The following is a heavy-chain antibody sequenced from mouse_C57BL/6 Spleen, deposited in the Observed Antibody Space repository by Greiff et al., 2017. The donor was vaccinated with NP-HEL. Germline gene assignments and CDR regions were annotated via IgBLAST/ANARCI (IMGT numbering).Heavy chain of an antibody. V-gene: IGHV1-81*01. Sequence: VKLVESGAELARPGASVKLSCKASGYTFTSYGISWVKQRTGQGLEWIGEIYPRSGNTYYNEKFKGKATLTADKSSSTAYMEFRSLTSEDSAVYFCASYDGYYDWGQGTTLTVSS. CDR1: GYTFTSYG. CDR2: IYPRSGNT. D-gene: IGHD2-3*01. CDR3: ASYDGYYD. J-gene: IGHJ2*01.